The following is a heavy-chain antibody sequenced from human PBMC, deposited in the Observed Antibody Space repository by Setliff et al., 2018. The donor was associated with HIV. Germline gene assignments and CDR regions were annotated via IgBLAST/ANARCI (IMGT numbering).Heavy chain of an antibody. Sequence: GGSLRLSCAASGFTFSNSWMSWVRQAPGKGLEWVGRIISKTDGGTTDYPAPVKDRFTISRDDSKNMLYLQMNNLKTEDTAVYYCARGHSGYKNGMDVWGQGTTVTVSS. CDR3: ARGHSGYKNGMDV. D-gene: IGHD5-12*01. CDR2: IISKTDGGTT. J-gene: IGHJ6*02. V-gene: IGHV3-15*01. CDR1: GFTFSNSW.